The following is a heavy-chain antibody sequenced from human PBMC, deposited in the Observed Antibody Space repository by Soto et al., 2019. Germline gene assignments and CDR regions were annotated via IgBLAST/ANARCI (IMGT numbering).Heavy chain of an antibody. J-gene: IGHJ4*02. CDR3: ARVSSSGDITTFSRTFDY. CDR1: GGSFSGYY. V-gene: IGHV4-34*01. D-gene: IGHD3-10*02. Sequence: SETLSLTCAVYGGSFSGYYWSWIRQPPGKGLEWIGEINHSGSTNYNPSLKSRVTISVDTSKNQFSLKLSSVTAADTAVYYCARVSSSGDITTFSRTFDYWGQGTLVTVSS. CDR2: INHSGST.